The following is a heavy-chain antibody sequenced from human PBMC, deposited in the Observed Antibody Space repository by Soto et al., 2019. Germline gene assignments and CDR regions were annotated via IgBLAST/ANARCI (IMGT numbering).Heavy chain of an antibody. CDR3: AGGRNWNYAYWYFDL. Sequence: GGSLRLSCAASGFTFSSYAMHWVRQAPGKGLEYVSAISSNGGSTYYANSVKGRFTISRDNSKNTLYLQMGSLRAEDMAVYYCAGGRNWNYAYWYFDLWGRGTLVTVSS. CDR2: ISSNGGST. J-gene: IGHJ2*01. D-gene: IGHD1-7*01. V-gene: IGHV3-64*01. CDR1: GFTFSSYA.